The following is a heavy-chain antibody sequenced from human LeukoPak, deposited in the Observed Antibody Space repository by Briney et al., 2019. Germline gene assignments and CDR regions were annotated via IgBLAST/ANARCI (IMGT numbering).Heavy chain of an antibody. J-gene: IGHJ6*03. CDR2: IYYTGST. CDR1: GGSISSYY. D-gene: IGHD5-12*01. V-gene: IGHV4-59*12. Sequence: PSETLSLTCTVSGGSISSYYWSWIRQPPGKGLEWIGSIYYTGSTYYNPSLKSRVTISVDTSKKKFSLKMSSVTAADTAVYYCARLSGYGLHYYYYMDVWGKGTTVTVSS. CDR3: ARLSGYGLHYYYYMDV.